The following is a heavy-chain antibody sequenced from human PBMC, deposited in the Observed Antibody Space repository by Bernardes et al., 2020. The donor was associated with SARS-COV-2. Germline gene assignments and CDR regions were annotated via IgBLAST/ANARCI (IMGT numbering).Heavy chain of an antibody. CDR2: FDPEDGET. J-gene: IGHJ6*02. CDR3: ATAPAVVVPAEAPIYYYGMDV. V-gene: IGHV1-24*01. CDR1: GYTLTVLS. Sequence: ASVKDSCKVSGYTLTVLSMHWVRHAPGKGLEWMGGFDPEDGETIYAQKFQGRVTMTEDTSTDTAYMELSSLRSEDTAVYYCATAPAVVVPAEAPIYYYGMDVWGQGTTVTVSS. D-gene: IGHD2-2*01.